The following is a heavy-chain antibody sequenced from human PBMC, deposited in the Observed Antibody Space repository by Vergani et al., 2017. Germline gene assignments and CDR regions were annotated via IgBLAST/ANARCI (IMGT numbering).Heavy chain of an antibody. CDR1: GFTFKNNT. V-gene: IGHV3-21*02. D-gene: IGHD2-8*01. Sequence: VQLVESGGGLVKPGGSLRLSCGASGFTFKNNTMTWVRQAPGKGLEWVAFIGSSGPYINYADSVKGRFIISRDNTNNSLFLQLRSLRAEDAAVYYCARDCTSGGCPDNYGMDVWGQGATVTVS. CDR2: IGSSGPYI. CDR3: ARDCTSGGCPDNYGMDV. J-gene: IGHJ6*02.